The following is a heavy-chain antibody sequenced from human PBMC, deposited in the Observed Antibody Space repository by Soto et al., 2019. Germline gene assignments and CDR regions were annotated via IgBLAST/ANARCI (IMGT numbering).Heavy chain of an antibody. CDR3: ARDQRIAARPVHYYYYGMDV. V-gene: IGHV3-33*01. Sequence: GGSLRLSCAASGFTFSSYGMHWVRQAPGKGLEWVAVIWYDGSNKYYADSVKGRFTISRDNSKNTLYLQMNSLRAEDTAVYYCARDQRIAARPVHYYYYGMDVWGQGTTVTVSS. D-gene: IGHD6-6*01. CDR1: GFTFSSYG. J-gene: IGHJ6*02. CDR2: IWYDGSNK.